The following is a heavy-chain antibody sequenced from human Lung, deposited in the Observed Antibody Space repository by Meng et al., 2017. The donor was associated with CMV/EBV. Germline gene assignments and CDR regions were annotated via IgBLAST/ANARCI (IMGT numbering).Heavy chain of an antibody. D-gene: IGHD2-2*01. CDR1: GFTFSSYW. V-gene: IGHV3-7*01. Sequence: GGSLKISCAASGFTFSSYWMSWVRQAPGKGLEWVANINQDGSEKYYVDSVKGRFTISRDNAKNSLYLQMNSLRAEDTAVYFCARDQETVGYCGGTSCYSFYYGMAVWGQGTTVTVSS. J-gene: IGHJ6*02. CDR2: INQDGSEK. CDR3: ARDQETVGYCGGTSCYSFYYGMAV.